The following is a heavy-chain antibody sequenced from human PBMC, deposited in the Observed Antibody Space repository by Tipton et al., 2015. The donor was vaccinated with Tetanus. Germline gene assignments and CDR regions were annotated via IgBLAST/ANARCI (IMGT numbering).Heavy chain of an antibody. CDR1: GFTFSNYG. CDR2: ISGDAGNT. Sequence: SLRLSRAASGFTFSNYGMSWVRQAPEKGLEWVATISGDAGNTHYADSVKGRLTISRDNSRDTLYLQMNSLRAEDTAVYYCAKDDPPARGGNMFDYWGQGTLVTVTS. D-gene: IGHD3-16*01. J-gene: IGHJ4*02. CDR3: AKDDPPARGGNMFDY. V-gene: IGHV3-23*01.